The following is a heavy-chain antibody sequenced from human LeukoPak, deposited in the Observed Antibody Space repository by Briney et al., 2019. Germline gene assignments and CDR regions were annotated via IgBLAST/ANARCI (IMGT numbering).Heavy chain of an antibody. V-gene: IGHV3-48*01. J-gene: IGHJ4*02. CDR3: ARDHNYTFDN. Sequence: GGSLRLSCTASGFPFIEYSMNWVRQAPGKGLEWISYIGIDSGNTKYADSVRGRFTISADKAKNSLYLQMNSLRVEDTAVYYCARDHNYTFDNWGQGTLVSVSS. D-gene: IGHD1-1*01. CDR1: GFPFIEYS. CDR2: IGIDSGNT.